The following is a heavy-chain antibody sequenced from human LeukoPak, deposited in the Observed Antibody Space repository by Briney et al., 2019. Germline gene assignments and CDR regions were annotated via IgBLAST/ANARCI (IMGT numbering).Heavy chain of an antibody. D-gene: IGHD2-15*01. J-gene: IGHJ4*02. CDR1: GYTFTSYG. V-gene: IGHV1-18*01. CDR2: ISAYNGNT. Sequence: GASVKVSCKASGYTFTSYGISWVRQAPGQGLEWMGWISAYNGNTNYAQKLQGRVTMTTDTSTSTAYMELRSLRSDDTAVYYCARERKGEGYCSGGSCYGRFDYWGQGTLVTVSS. CDR3: ARERKGEGYCSGGSCYGRFDY.